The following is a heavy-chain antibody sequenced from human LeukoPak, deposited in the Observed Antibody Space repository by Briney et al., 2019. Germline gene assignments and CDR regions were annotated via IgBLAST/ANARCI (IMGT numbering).Heavy chain of an antibody. CDR3: ARSSSTVTTRFFDL. V-gene: IGHV3-7*03. CDR2: IKQDGKGK. D-gene: IGHD4-17*01. J-gene: IGHJ2*01. CDR1: GFTFSSYW. Sequence: GGSLRLSCAASGFTFSSYWMSWVRQAPGKGLEWVANIKQDGKGKYYVDSVKGRFTISRDNAKNSLFLQMNSLRGEDTALYYCARSSSTVTTRFFDLWGRGTLVTVSS.